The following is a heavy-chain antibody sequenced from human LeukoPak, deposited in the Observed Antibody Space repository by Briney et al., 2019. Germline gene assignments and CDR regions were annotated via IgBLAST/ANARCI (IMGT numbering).Heavy chain of an antibody. J-gene: IGHJ5*02. Sequence: SETLSLTCAVYGGSFSGYYWSWIRQPPGKGLEWIGEINHSGSTNYNPSLKSRVTISVDTSKNQFSLKLSSVTAADTAVYYCARGPGYCSSTSCYGFWFDPWGQGTLVTVSS. CDR1: GGSFSGYY. V-gene: IGHV4-34*01. CDR2: INHSGST. D-gene: IGHD2-2*01. CDR3: ARGPGYCSSTSCYGFWFDP.